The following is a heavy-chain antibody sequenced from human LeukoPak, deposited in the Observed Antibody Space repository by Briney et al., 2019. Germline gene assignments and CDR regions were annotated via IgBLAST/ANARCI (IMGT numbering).Heavy chain of an antibody. D-gene: IGHD2-2*01. CDR2: IKQDGSEK. CDR1: GFTFSNYW. CDR3: ARDGDVVPVSYCYMDV. Sequence: GGSLRLSCAASGFTFSNYWMTWVRQAPGKGLEWVANIKQDGSEKYYVDSVKGRFTISRDNAKNSLYLQMNSLRAEDTAVYYCARDGDVVPVSYCYMDVWGKGTTVTISS. V-gene: IGHV3-7*01. J-gene: IGHJ6*03.